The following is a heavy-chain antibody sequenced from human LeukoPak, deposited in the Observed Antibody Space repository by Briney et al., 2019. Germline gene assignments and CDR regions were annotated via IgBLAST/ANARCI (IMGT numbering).Heavy chain of an antibody. D-gene: IGHD6-13*01. J-gene: IGHJ4*02. CDR3: ASEHSSWYVSDY. CDR1: GYTFTGYY. CDR2: INPNSGGT. V-gene: IGHV1-2*02. Sequence: ASVKVSCKASGYTFTGYYMHWVRQAPGQGLEWMGWINPNSGGTNYAQKFQGRVTMTRDTSMELSRLRSDDTAVYYCASEHSSWYVSDYWGQGTLVTVSS.